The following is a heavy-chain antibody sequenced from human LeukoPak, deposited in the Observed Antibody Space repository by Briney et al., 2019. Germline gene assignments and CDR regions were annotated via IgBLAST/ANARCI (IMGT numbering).Heavy chain of an antibody. J-gene: IGHJ5*02. V-gene: IGHV1-2*02. CDR2: INPNSGGT. D-gene: IGHD2-2*01. CDR1: GYTFTGYY. Sequence: VASVKVSCKASGYTFTGYYMHWARQAPGQGLEWMGWINPNSGGTNYAQKFQGRVTMTRDTSISTAYMELSRLRSDDTAVYYCARANVVVPAAQEPDNWFDPWGQGTLVTVSS. CDR3: ARANVVVPAAQEPDNWFDP.